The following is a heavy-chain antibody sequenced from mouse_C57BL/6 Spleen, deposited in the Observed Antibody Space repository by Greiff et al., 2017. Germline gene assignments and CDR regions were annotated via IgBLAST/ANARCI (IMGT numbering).Heavy chain of an antibody. CDR2: IHPNSGST. V-gene: IGHV1-64*01. CDR3: ARFARIYYDYHY. J-gene: IGHJ2*01. D-gene: IGHD2-4*01. CDR1: GYTFTSYW. Sequence: QVQLQQSGAELVKPGASVKLSCKASGYTFTSYWMHWVKQRPGQGLEWIGMIHPNSGSTNYNEKFKSKATLTVDKSSSTAYMQLSSLTSEDSAVYYCARFARIYYDYHYWGQGTTLTVSS.